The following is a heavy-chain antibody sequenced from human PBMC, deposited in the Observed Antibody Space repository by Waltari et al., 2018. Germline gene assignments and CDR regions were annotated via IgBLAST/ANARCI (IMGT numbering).Heavy chain of an antibody. V-gene: IGHV3-48*03. J-gene: IGHJ4*02. CDR3: ARVWGVTTSDH. CDR1: GFLFRSYE. CDR2: ISTSGSPI. Sequence: EVQLVESGGGLVQPVGSLRLSCAASGFLFRSYEMNWVRQAPGKGLEWVSYISTSGSPIYNADSVKGRFTISRDNAKNSLYLQMNSLRAEDTAVYYCARVWGVTTSDHWGQGTLVTVSS. D-gene: IGHD3-22*01.